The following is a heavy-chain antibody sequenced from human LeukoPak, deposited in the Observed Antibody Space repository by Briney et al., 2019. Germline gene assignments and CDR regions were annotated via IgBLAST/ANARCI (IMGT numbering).Heavy chain of an antibody. D-gene: IGHD3-10*01. CDR2: MHYTGNT. J-gene: IGHJ5*02. CDR1: GGSINSNY. V-gene: IGHV4-59*12. CDR3: ARAPLWFGETALWFDP. Sequence: PSETLSLTCTVSGGSINSNYWSWIRQPPGKGLEPIGYMHYTGNTNYSPSLKSRVTMSVDTSKNQFSLKLSSVTAADTAVYYCARAPLWFGETALWFDPWGQGTLVTVSS.